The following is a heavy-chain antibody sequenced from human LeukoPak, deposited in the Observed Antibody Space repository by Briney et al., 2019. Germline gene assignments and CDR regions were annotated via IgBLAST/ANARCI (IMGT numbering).Heavy chain of an antibody. D-gene: IGHD2-15*01. V-gene: IGHV3-30*02. J-gene: IGHJ5*02. Sequence: PGGSLRLSCATSGFTLSIYGMHWVRQAPGKGLEWVAFIRYDGTSQYYADSVEGRFTISRDNSKNTLYLQMNSLRAEDTAVYYCARDDSFDPWGQGTLVTVSS. CDR2: IRYDGTSQ. CDR1: GFTLSIYG. CDR3: ARDDSFDP.